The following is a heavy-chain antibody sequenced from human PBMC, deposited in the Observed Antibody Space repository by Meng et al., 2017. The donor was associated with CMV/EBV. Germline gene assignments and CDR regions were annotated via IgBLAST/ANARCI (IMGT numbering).Heavy chain of an antibody. Sequence: VQLQQWGAGLLKPSETLSLTCAVCGGSFSGYYWSWIRQPPGKGLEWIGEINHSGSTNYNPSLKSRVTISVDTSKNQFSLKLSSVTAADTAVYYCARGPYGGWGQGTLVTVSS. D-gene: IGHD4-23*01. CDR3: ARGPYGG. CDR1: GGSFSGYY. CDR2: INHSGST. J-gene: IGHJ4*02. V-gene: IGHV4-34*01.